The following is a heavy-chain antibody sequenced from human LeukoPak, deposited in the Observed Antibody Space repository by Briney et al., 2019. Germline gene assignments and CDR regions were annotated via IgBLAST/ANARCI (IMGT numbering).Heavy chain of an antibody. J-gene: IGHJ4*02. D-gene: IGHD5-18*01. Sequence: GGSLRLSCAASGLTVNINYMNWVRQAPGKGLEWVSALYIGGNTYYADSVRGRFTISRDNSKNTLYLQMNSLRAEDTAIYYCMTAAGYNFGQYWGQGTLVTVSS. V-gene: IGHV3-53*01. CDR1: GLTVNINY. CDR3: MTAAGYNFGQY. CDR2: LYIGGNT.